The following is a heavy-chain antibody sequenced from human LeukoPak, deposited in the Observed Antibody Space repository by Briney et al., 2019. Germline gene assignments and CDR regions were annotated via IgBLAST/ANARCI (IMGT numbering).Heavy chain of an antibody. CDR2: IYGGGST. D-gene: IGHD1-1*01. Sequence: GGSLRLSCAATGLSVSSNFMSWVRQAPGKGLEWVSVIYGGGSTYYADSVKGRFTISRENAKNSLYLQMNSLRAGDTAVYYCALQLKAFDIWGQGTMVTVSS. J-gene: IGHJ3*02. V-gene: IGHV3-53*01. CDR1: GLSVSSNF. CDR3: ALQLKAFDI.